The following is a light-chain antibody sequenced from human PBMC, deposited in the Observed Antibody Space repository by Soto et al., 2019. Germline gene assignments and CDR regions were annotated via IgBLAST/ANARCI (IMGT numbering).Light chain of an antibody. Sequence: ENVLTQFPVTLSLSPGERATLSCRASQNAHTSLAWYRQKPGQAPRLLIYDAFKRAAGIPARFSGSGSGTDFTLTISSLEPEDSGIYYCQDRSNWPLFTFGGGTRWISN. CDR1: QNAHTS. J-gene: IGKJ4*01. V-gene: IGKV3-11*01. CDR2: DAF. CDR3: QDRSNWPLFT.